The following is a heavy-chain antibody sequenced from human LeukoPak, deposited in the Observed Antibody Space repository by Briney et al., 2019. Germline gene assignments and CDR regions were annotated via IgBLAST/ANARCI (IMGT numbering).Heavy chain of an antibody. Sequence: SETLSLTCSVSGDSISLSFYYWGWIRQPPGKALEWIGSVYYSGTTSYNPSLKSRVTISVDMSKNHFSLRLRSVTAADTAMYYCARGQWFGEGSFYYFDLWGQGTLVTVSS. D-gene: IGHD3-10*01. CDR1: GDSISLSFYY. J-gene: IGHJ4*02. CDR3: ARGQWFGEGSFYYFDL. CDR2: VYYSGTT. V-gene: IGHV4-39*07.